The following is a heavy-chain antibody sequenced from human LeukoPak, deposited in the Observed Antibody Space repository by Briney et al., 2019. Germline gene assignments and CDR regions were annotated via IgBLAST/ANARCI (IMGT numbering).Heavy chain of an antibody. V-gene: IGHV4-61*02. CDR2: IYTSGST. D-gene: IGHD3-10*01. J-gene: IGHJ5*02. CDR3: ARGTRGGFDP. CDR1: GGSISSGSYY. Sequence: PSETLSLTCTVSGGSISSGSYYWSWIRQPAGKGLEWIGRIYTSGSTNYNPSLKSRVTISVHTSKNQFSLKLSSVTAADTAVYYCARGTRGGFDPWGQGTLVTVSS.